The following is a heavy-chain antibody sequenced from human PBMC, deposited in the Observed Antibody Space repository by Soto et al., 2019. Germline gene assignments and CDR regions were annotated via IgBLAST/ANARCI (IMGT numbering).Heavy chain of an antibody. CDR1: GYTFTSYG. V-gene: IGHV1-18*01. D-gene: IGHD3-22*01. Sequence: ASVKVSCKASGYTFTSYGITWVRQAPGQGLEWMGWISAYTGDTNYAQKLQGRVTMTTDTSTSTAYMELRSLRSDDTAVYYCARDMRYYDGSGFVEYWGQGTPVTVSS. J-gene: IGHJ4*02. CDR2: ISAYTGDT. CDR3: ARDMRYYDGSGFVEY.